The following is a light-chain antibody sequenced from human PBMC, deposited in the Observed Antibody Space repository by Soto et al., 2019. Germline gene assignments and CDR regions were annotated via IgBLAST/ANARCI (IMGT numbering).Light chain of an antibody. CDR3: QSYDSRLSGYV. V-gene: IGLV1-40*01. CDR2: GNT. CDR1: SSNIGAVYD. Sequence: QSVLTQPPSVSGAPGQRVTISCTGSSSNIGAVYDVHWYQHLPGTAPKLLIYGNTNRPSGVPDRFSGSKSGASASLAITGLQAEDEADYYCQSYDSRLSGYVFGTGTKLTVL. J-gene: IGLJ1*01.